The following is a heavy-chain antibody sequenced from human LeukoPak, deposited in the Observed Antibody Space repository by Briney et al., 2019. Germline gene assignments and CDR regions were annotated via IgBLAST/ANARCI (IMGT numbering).Heavy chain of an antibody. CDR3: ARVWSPPYTSSWPYYFDY. D-gene: IGHD6-13*01. Sequence: PGGSLRLSCAASGFTFSSYSMNWVRQAPGKGLEWVSYISSSSSTIYYADSVKGRFTISRDNAKSSLFLQMNSLRAEDTAVYYCARVWSPPYTSSWPYYFDYWGQGILVTVSS. CDR1: GFTFSSYS. CDR2: ISSSSSTI. J-gene: IGHJ4*02. V-gene: IGHV3-48*04.